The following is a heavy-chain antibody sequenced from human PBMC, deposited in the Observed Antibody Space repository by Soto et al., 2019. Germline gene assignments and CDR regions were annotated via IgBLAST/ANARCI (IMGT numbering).Heavy chain of an antibody. V-gene: IGHV5-51*01. D-gene: IGHD6-19*01. CDR2: IYPGDSDT. J-gene: IGHJ3*02. CDR1: GYSFTSYW. Sequence: GESLKISCKGSGYSFTSYWIGGVRQMPGKGLEWMGIIYPGDSDTRYSPSFQGQVTISADKSISTAYLQWSSLKASDTAMYYCARFKPSYSSGYDAFAIWGQGTMVTVSS. CDR3: ARFKPSYSSGYDAFAI.